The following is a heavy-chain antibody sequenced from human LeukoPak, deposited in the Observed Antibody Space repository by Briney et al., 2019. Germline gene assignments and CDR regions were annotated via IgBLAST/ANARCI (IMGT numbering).Heavy chain of an antibody. CDR2: IYQSGST. Sequence: PSETLSLACTVSGGSISSGDYYWSWVRQPPGKGLEWIGEIYQSGSTNYNPSLKSRVTISVDTSKNQFSLKLSSVTAADTAVYYCARRRTYDYGQKGYYYGMDVWGQGTTVTVSS. CDR3: ARRRTYDYGQKGYYYGMDV. D-gene: IGHD4-17*01. V-gene: IGHV4-30-4*01. CDR1: GGSISSGDYY. J-gene: IGHJ6*02.